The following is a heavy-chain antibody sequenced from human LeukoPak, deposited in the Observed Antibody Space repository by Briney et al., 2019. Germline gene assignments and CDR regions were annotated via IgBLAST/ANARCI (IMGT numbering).Heavy chain of an antibody. J-gene: IGHJ4*02. V-gene: IGHV3-21*01. CDR3: ARDDYGSDY. CDR1: GFTFRSYS. Sequence: KTGGSLRLSCAASGFTFRSYSMNWVRQAPGKGLEWVSSISSSSSYKYHADSVQGRFTISRDNAKNSLYLQMSSLRAEDTAVYYCARDDYGSDYWGQGTLVTVSS. CDR2: ISSSSSYK. D-gene: IGHD4-17*01.